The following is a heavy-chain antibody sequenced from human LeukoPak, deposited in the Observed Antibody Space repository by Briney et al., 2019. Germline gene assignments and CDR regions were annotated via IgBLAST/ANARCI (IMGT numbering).Heavy chain of an antibody. CDR1: GFTFSNAW. Sequence: PGGSLRLSCAASGFTFSNAWMSWVRQAPGKGLEWVGRIKSKTDGGTTDYAAPVKGRFTISRDDSKNTLYLQMNSLKTEDTAVYYCTSLNYYYYMDVWGKGTTVTVSS. V-gene: IGHV3-15*01. J-gene: IGHJ6*03. CDR2: IKSKTDGGTT. CDR3: TSLNYYYYMDV.